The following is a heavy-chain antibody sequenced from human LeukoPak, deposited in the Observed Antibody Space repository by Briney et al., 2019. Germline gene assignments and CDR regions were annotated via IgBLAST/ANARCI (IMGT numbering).Heavy chain of an antibody. CDR1: GFTFSSYG. CDR2: ISYDGSNK. Sequence: GSLRLSCAASGFTFSSYGMHWVRQAPGKGLEWVAVISYDGSNKYYADSVKGRFTISRDNSKNTLYLQMNSLRAEDTAVYYCAKDKAAMYYFDYWGQGTLVTVSS. V-gene: IGHV3-30*18. CDR3: AKDKAAMYYFDY. J-gene: IGHJ4*02.